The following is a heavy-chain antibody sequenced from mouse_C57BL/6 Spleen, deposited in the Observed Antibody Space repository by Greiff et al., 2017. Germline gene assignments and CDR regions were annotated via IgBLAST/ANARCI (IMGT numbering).Heavy chain of an antibody. J-gene: IGHJ2*01. CDR1: GFTFSSYT. CDR3: ARQPSLWYLDY. Sequence: DVMLVESGGGLVKPGGSLKLSCAASGFTFSSYTMSWVRQTPEKRLEWVATISGGGGNTYYPDSVKGRFTISRDNAKNTLYLQMSSLRSEDTALYYCARQPSLWYLDYWGQGTTLTVSS. D-gene: IGHD1-1*01. CDR2: ISGGGGNT. V-gene: IGHV5-9*01.